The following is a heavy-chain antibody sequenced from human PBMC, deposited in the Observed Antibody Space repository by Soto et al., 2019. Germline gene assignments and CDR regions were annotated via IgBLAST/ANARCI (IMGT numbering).Heavy chain of an antibody. Sequence: ASVKVSCKSSGYTFTDYYLHWVRQAPGQGLERMGWINPNSGGTTYEQTFQGRVTMTRDTSISTAYMELSNLVSDDTAVYYCARGSLVGGGSKLPYDFWGQGTQVTVSS. CDR1: GYTFTDYY. V-gene: IGHV1-2*02. CDR2: INPNSGGT. D-gene: IGHD1-26*01. J-gene: IGHJ4*02. CDR3: ARGSLVGGGSKLPYDF.